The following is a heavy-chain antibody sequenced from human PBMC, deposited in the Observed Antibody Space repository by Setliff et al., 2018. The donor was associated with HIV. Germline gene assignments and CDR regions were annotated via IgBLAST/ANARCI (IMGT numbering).Heavy chain of an antibody. Sequence: SETLSLTCTVSGGSIKSSSYYWGWIRQPPGKGLDWIGSIYYSGNTYYNPSLKSRVTISEDTSRNQFSLRLSSVTAADTAIYYCARVPTSSWYVTTQRAKEYFHHWGQGTLVTVSS. V-gene: IGHV4-39*07. D-gene: IGHD6-13*01. CDR1: GGSIKSSSYY. CDR2: IYYSGNT. J-gene: IGHJ1*01. CDR3: ARVPTSSWYVTTQRAKEYFHH.